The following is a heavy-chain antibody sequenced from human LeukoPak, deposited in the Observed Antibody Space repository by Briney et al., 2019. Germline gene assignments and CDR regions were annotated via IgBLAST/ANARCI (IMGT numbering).Heavy chain of an antibody. D-gene: IGHD2-2*01. CDR2: IIPIFGTA. V-gene: IGHV1-69*13. CDR3: ARGYCSSTSCYGKDC. CDR1: GGTFSSYA. Sequence: SVKVSCKASGGTFSSYAISWVRQAPGQGLEWMGGIIPIFGTANYAQKFQGRVTITADESTSTAYMELSSLRSEDTAVYYCARGYCSSTSCYGKDCWGQGTLVTVSS. J-gene: IGHJ4*02.